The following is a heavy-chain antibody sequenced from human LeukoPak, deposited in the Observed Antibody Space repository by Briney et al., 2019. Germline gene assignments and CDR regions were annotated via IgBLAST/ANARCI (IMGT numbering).Heavy chain of an antibody. Sequence: SETLSLTCTVSRGSISSGNYYWSWIRQPAGKGLEWIGRIYTSGSTNYNPSLKSRVTMSVDTSKNQFSLKLSSVTAADTAVYYCARERWGIYDYVWGSYRPPGGDHFDYWGQGTLVTVSS. J-gene: IGHJ4*02. CDR2: IYTSGST. V-gene: IGHV4-61*02. D-gene: IGHD3-16*02. CDR3: ARERWGIYDYVWGSYRPPGGDHFDY. CDR1: RGSISSGNYY.